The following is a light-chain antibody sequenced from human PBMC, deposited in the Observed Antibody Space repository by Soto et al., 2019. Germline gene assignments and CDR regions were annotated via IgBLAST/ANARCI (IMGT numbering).Light chain of an antibody. Sequence: EIVLTQSPATLSLSPGERATLSCRASQSVSSYLAWYQQKPGQAPRLLIYDASNRATGIPARFSGSGSGTDFTLTISSLEPDDSAVYYCQQRSDWPSTFGGGTTVQIK. J-gene: IGKJ4*01. V-gene: IGKV3-11*01. CDR3: QQRSDWPST. CDR2: DAS. CDR1: QSVSSY.